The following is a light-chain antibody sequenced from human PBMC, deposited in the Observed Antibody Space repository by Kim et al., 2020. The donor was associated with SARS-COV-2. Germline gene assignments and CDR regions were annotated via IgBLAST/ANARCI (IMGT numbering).Light chain of an antibody. CDR1: DTVSTTY. CDR2: RTS. V-gene: IGKV3-20*01. J-gene: IGKJ1*01. CDR3: QKFGRPPKT. Sequence: PGERATLSMRASDTVSTTYLGWYQHKSGQAPRILIYRTSYRAPDIADRSSGTRSGTDFTLTINTLELEDFAVYTGQKFGRPPKTFGQWTKE.